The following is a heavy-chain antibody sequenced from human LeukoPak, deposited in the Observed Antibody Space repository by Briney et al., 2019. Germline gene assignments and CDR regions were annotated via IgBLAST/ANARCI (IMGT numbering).Heavy chain of an antibody. CDR3: AKATGSYPSNPFDY. J-gene: IGHJ4*02. CDR2: INSDGSNT. Sequence: GGSLRLSCAASGFTFSSYWMHWVRQAPGKGLVWVSRINSDGSNTNYADSVKGRFTISRDISKSTLFLQMNSLRVEDTAVYYCAKATGSYPSNPFDYWGQGTLVTVSS. D-gene: IGHD1-26*01. CDR1: GFTFSSYW. V-gene: IGHV3-74*01.